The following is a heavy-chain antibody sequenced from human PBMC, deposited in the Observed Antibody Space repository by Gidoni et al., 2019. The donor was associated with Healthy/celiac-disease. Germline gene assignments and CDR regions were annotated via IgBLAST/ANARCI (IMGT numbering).Heavy chain of an antibody. D-gene: IGHD3-22*01. CDR3: ARVARYYYDSSGLKYYFDY. CDR1: GGSISSGGYY. V-gene: IGHV4-31*03. Sequence: QVQLQESGPGLVKPSQTLSLTCTVSGGSISSGGYYWSWIRQHPGKGLEWIGYIYYGGSTYYNPSLKSRVTISVDTSKNQFSLKLSSVTAADTAVYYCARVARYYYDSSGLKYYFDYWGQGTLVTVSS. J-gene: IGHJ4*02. CDR2: IYYGGST.